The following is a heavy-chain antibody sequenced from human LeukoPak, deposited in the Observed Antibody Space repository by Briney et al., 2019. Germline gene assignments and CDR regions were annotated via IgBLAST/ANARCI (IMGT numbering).Heavy chain of an antibody. CDR3: AADYYDSSGYYSIFDY. CDR2: IIPIFGTA. V-gene: IGHV1-69*13. CDR1: GGTFSSYA. J-gene: IGHJ4*02. Sequence: SVKVSCKASGGTFSSYAISWVRQAPGQGLEWMGGIIPIFGTANYAQKFQGRVTITADESTSTAYMELSSLRSEDTAVYYCAADYYDSSGYYSIFDYWGQGTLVTVSS. D-gene: IGHD3-22*01.